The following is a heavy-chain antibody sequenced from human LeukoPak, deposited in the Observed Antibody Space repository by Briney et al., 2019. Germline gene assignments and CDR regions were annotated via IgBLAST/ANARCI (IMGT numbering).Heavy chain of an antibody. Sequence: GGSLRLSCAASGFTFSGHAMVWVRQAPGKGLEYVSAINSNGQNTYYANSAKGRFTISRDNSKNTLLLQMGSLRGEDMAVYYCAKFRGWLSYMDVWGKGTTVTVSS. J-gene: IGHJ6*03. CDR2: INSNGQNT. CDR1: GFTFSGHA. V-gene: IGHV3-64*01. CDR3: AKFRGWLSYMDV. D-gene: IGHD6-19*01.